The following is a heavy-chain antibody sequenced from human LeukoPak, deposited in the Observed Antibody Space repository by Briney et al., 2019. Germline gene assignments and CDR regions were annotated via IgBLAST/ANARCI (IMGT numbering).Heavy chain of an antibody. J-gene: IGHJ4*02. CDR3: ARDLPGGIVGATYYFDY. D-gene: IGHD1-26*01. CDR2: INPNSGGT. V-gene: IGHV1-2*02. Sequence: ASVKVSCKASGYTFTGYYMHWVRQAPGQGLEWMGWINPNSGGTNYAQKFQGRVTMTRDTSISTAYMELSRLRSDDTAVYYCARDLPGGIVGATYYFDYWGQGTVVTVSS. CDR1: GYTFTGYY.